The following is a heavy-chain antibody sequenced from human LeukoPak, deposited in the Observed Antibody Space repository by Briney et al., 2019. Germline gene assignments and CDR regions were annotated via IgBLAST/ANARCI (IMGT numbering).Heavy chain of an antibody. J-gene: IGHJ6*02. CDR1: GYTFIGQY. CDR2: INPKTGDT. Sequence: ASVKVSCKASGYTFIGQYLYWARQTPGQGLEWMGWINPKTGDTDSAQNFQGRVTMTRDTSVSTVYMELSRLTSDDTAVYYCARGYYGMDLWGQGTTVTVS. V-gene: IGHV1-2*02. CDR3: ARGYYGMDL.